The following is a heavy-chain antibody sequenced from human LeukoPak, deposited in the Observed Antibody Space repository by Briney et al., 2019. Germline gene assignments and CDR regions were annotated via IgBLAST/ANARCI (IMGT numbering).Heavy chain of an antibody. CDR2: IKRKTDGGTT. D-gene: IGHD3-22*01. Sequence: GGSLRLSCAVSGLTFSNAWMSWVRQAPGKGLEWVGRIKRKTDGGTTDYAAPVKGRFTISRDDSKNTLFLQMDSLKTEDTAVYYCTRATYDGSAWLDYWGQGTLVTVSS. CDR3: TRATYDGSAWLDY. CDR1: GLTFSNAW. V-gene: IGHV3-15*01. J-gene: IGHJ4*02.